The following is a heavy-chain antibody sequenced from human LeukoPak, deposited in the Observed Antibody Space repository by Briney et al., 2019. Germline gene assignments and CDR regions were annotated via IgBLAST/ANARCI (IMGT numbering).Heavy chain of an antibody. CDR1: GGTFSSYA. CDR3: ARDLTPAYGLVYYFDY. J-gene: IGHJ4*02. D-gene: IGHD3-10*01. V-gene: IGHV1-69*05. Sequence: ASVKVSCKASGGTFSSYAISWVRQAPGQGLEWMGRIIPIFGTANYAQKFQGRVTITTDESTSTAYMELSSLRSEDTAVYYCARDLTPAYGLVYYFDYWGQGTRVTVSS. CDR2: IIPIFGTA.